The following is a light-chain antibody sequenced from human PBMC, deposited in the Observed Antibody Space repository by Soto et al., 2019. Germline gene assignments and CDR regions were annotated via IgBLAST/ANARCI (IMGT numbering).Light chain of an antibody. Sequence: EIVLSQSPGTLSLSPGDRATLSCRASQSVSSSYLAWYQQKPGQAPRLLIYGASSRATGIPDRFSGSGSGTDFTLAISRLEPEDFAVYYCQQYGSSPWTFGQGTNVEIQ. V-gene: IGKV3-20*01. CDR1: QSVSSSY. J-gene: IGKJ1*01. CDR3: QQYGSSPWT. CDR2: GAS.